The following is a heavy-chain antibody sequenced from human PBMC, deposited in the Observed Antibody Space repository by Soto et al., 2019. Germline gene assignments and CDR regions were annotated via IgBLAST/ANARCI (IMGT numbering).Heavy chain of an antibody. CDR2: INAGNGNT. Sequence: ASVKVSCEASGYTFTSYAIHWVRQAPGQRLEWMGWINAGNGNTKYSQKFQGRVTITRDTSKNQFSLQLSSVTAADTAVYFCAREDDGGDRDYYGLDVWGQGTTVTVSS. CDR3: AREDDGGDRDYYGLDV. CDR1: GYTFTSYA. D-gene: IGHD2-21*02. V-gene: IGHV1-3*01. J-gene: IGHJ6*02.